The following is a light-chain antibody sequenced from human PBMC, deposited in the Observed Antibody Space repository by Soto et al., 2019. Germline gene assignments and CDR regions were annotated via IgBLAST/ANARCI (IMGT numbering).Light chain of an antibody. V-gene: IGKV1-5*01. CDR1: QSISSW. CDR3: QHMRT. CDR2: DAS. J-gene: IGKJ1*01. Sequence: IQMTQSPSTLSASVGDRVTITCRASQSISSWLAWYQQKPGKAPKLLIYDASSLESGVPSRFSGSGFGTEFSLTTSSLQPDDFGSYYCQHMRTFGQGTKVDI.